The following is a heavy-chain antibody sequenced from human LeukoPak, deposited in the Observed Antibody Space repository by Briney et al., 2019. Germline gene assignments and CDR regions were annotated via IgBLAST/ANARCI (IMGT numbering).Heavy chain of an antibody. J-gene: IGHJ4*02. CDR2: ISSNGGST. V-gene: IGHV3-64*01. CDR1: GFTFSSYA. Sequence: PGGSLRLSCAASGFTFSSYAMHWVRQAPGKGLEYVSAISSNGGSTYYANSVKGRFTISRDNSKNTLYLQMGSLRAEDMAVYYCARATTYYYGSGSYSDYWGQGTLVTVSS. CDR3: ARATTYYYGSGSYSDY. D-gene: IGHD3-10*01.